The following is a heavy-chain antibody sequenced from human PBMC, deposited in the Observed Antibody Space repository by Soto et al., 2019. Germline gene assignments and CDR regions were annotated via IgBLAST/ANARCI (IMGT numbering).Heavy chain of an antibody. CDR1: GFTFSSCA. D-gene: IGHD4-17*01. V-gene: IGHV3-23*01. CDR2: ISGSGGST. CDR3: ARATTTVLDY. Sequence: GGALRLSCAASGFTFSSCAMSWVRQAPGKGLEWVSAISGSGGSTYYADSVKGRFTISRDNSKNTLYLQMNSLRAEDTAVYYCARATTTVLDYWGQGTLVTVSS. J-gene: IGHJ4*02.